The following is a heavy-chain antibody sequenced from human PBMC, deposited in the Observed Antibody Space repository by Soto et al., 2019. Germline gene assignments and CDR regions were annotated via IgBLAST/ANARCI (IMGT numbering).Heavy chain of an antibody. D-gene: IGHD3-22*01. CDR2: IIPIFGTA. J-gene: IGHJ4*02. V-gene: IGHV1-69*13. Sequence: SVKVSCKASGGTFSSYAISWVRQAPGQGLEWMGGIIPIFGTANYAQKFQGRVTITADESTSTAYMELSSLRSEDAAVYHCARDSYYYDSSGYPDYWGQGTLVTVSS. CDR3: ARDSYYYDSSGYPDY. CDR1: GGTFSSYA.